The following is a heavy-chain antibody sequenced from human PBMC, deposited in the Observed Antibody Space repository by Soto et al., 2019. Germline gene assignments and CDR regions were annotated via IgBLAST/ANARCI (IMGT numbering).Heavy chain of an antibody. CDR2: IKSKTDGGTT. J-gene: IGHJ4*02. CDR1: GFTFSNAW. CDR3: TSPGTYYYDSSGYYYVY. D-gene: IGHD3-22*01. Sequence: GGSLSLSCAASGFTFSNAWMNWVRQAPGKGLEWVGRIKSKTDGGTTDYAAPVKGRFTISRDDSKKTLYLQMNSLKTEDTAVYYCTSPGTYYYDSSGYYYVYWGQGTLVTVSS. V-gene: IGHV3-15*07.